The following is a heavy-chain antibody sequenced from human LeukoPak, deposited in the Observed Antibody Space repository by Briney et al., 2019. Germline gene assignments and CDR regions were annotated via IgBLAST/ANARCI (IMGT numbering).Heavy chain of an antibody. J-gene: IGHJ3*02. Sequence: ASVKVSCKASGYTFTGYYMHWVRQGPGQGLEWMGWINPNSGGTNYAQKFQGRVTMTRDTSTSTAYMELSRLRSDDTAVYYCASLAVTTDAFDIWGQRTMVTVSS. CDR1: GYTFTGYY. V-gene: IGHV1-2*02. CDR2: INPNSGGT. D-gene: IGHD4-17*01. CDR3: ASLAVTTDAFDI.